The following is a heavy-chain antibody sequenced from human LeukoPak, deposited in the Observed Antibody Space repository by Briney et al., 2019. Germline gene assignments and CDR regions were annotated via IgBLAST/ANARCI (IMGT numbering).Heavy chain of an antibody. CDR3: GRLNLPAVSGAFDY. V-gene: IGHV4-4*07. D-gene: IGHD2-2*01. CDR1: PGSISTYY. Sequence: PSGTLSLTSTVPPGSISTYYSSWIRHTAGKGPEKIGRIYTRRTTHYNPPLRCRVTLSIDTSKSQFSLMLSSVTAADTAVYYCGRLNLPAVSGAFDYWGQGTLVTVSS. CDR2: IYTRRTT. J-gene: IGHJ4*02.